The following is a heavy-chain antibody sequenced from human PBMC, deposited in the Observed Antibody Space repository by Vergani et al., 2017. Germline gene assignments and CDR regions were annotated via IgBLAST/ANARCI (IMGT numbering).Heavy chain of an antibody. D-gene: IGHD3-22*01. CDR3: TRPYYYDSSGYSGVDY. CDR2: IWYDGSNK. Sequence: QVQLVESGGGVVQPGRSLRLSCAASGFTFSSYGMHWVRQAPGKGLEWVAVIWYDGSNKYYADSVKGRFTISRDNSKNTLYLQMNSLRAEDTAVYYCTRPYYYDSSGYSGVDYWGQGTLVTVSS. V-gene: IGHV3-33*01. CDR1: GFTFSSYG. J-gene: IGHJ4*02.